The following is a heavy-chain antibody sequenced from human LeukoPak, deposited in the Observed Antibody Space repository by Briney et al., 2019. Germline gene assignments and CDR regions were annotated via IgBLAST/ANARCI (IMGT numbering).Heavy chain of an antibody. D-gene: IGHD3-10*01. CDR2: IYSGGST. V-gene: IGHV3-53*01. J-gene: IGHJ4*02. Sequence: GGPLRLSCEVSGFTVSGNYMSWVRQAPGKGLEWVSVIYSGGSTYYADSVRGRFTISRDNSKNTLYLQMNSLRVEDTAVYYCARDMGFGDLMGYWGQGTLVTVSS. CDR3: ARDMGFGDLMGY. CDR1: GFTVSGNY.